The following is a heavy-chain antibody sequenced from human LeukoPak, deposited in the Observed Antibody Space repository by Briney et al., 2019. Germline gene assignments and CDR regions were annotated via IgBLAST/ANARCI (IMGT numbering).Heavy chain of an antibody. J-gene: IGHJ3*02. D-gene: IGHD2-15*01. CDR3: ARSDTYCSGGSCPPNIFDAFDI. CDR2: MNPNSGNT. V-gene: IGHV1-8*01. Sequence: GASVKVSCKASGYTFTSYDINWVRQATGQGLEWMGWMNPNSGNTGYAQKFQGRVTMTRNTSISTAYMELSSLRSEDTAVYYCARSDTYCSGGSCPPNIFDAFDIWGQGTMVTVSS. CDR1: GYTFTSYD.